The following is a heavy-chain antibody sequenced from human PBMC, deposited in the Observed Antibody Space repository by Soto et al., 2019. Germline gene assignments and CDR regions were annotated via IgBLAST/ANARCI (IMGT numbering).Heavy chain of an antibody. CDR3: ASSYYYDRSGYYPPYFDY. Sequence: GASVKVSCKASGYTFTGYYMHWVRQAPGQGLEWMGWINPNSGGTNYAQKFQGRVTMTRDTSISTAYMELSRLRSDDTAVYYCASSYYYDRSGYYPPYFDYWGQGTLVTVSS. D-gene: IGHD3-22*01. J-gene: IGHJ4*02. CDR1: GYTFTGYY. V-gene: IGHV1-2*02. CDR2: INPNSGGT.